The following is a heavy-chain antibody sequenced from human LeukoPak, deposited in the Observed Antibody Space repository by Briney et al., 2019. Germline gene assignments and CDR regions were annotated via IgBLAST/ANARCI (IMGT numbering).Heavy chain of an antibody. V-gene: IGHV3-23*01. CDR3: AKAEVGPLDY. J-gene: IGHJ4*02. CDR2: ISGSGDIT. D-gene: IGHD1-26*01. Sequence: GGSLRLSCAASGFTFSSYAMSWVRQAPGKGLEWVSAISGSGDITYLADSVKGRFTISRDNSKNTLYLQMNSLRVEDTALYYCAKAEVGPLDYWGQGTLVTVSS. CDR1: GFTFSSYA.